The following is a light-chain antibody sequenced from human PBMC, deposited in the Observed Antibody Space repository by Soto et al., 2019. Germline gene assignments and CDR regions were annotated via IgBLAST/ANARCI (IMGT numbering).Light chain of an antibody. Sequence: EIVLTQSQATLSLSPGERATLSCRASQNVSSYLAWYQQKPGQAHRLLIYDASNRAIGIPARFSGSGSGTDFTLTIISLLPEDFAVYFCQQRSNLPRFTFCGGTKVEI. CDR3: QQRSNLPRFT. CDR1: QNVSSY. V-gene: IGKV3-11*01. J-gene: IGKJ4*01. CDR2: DAS.